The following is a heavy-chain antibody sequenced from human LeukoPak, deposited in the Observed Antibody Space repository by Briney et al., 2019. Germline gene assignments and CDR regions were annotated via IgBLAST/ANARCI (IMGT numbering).Heavy chain of an antibody. CDR1: GGSISSYY. J-gene: IGHJ6*03. D-gene: IGHD5-24*01. CDR2: IYTSGST. Sequence: PSETLSLTCTVSGGSISSYYWSWIRQPAGKGLEWIGRIYTSGSTNYNPSLKSRVTMSVDTSKNQFSLKLSSVTAADTAVYYCARGDGYNFPGYYYYYMDVWGKGTTVTVSS. V-gene: IGHV4-4*07. CDR3: ARGDGYNFPGYYYYYMDV.